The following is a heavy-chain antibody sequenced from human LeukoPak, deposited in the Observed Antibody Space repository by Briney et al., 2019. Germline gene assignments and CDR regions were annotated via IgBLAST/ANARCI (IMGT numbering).Heavy chain of an antibody. D-gene: IGHD3-22*01. V-gene: IGHV2-70*11. CDR2: IDWDDDK. Sequence: TLSLACTVSGGSISSYYWSWIRQPPGKALEWLARIDWDDDKYYSTSLKTRLTISKDTSKNQVVLTMTNMDPVDTATYYCARTTYYYDSSGYYYDYWGQGTLVTVSS. CDR3: ARTTYYYDSSGYYYDY. J-gene: IGHJ4*02. CDR1: GGSISSYY.